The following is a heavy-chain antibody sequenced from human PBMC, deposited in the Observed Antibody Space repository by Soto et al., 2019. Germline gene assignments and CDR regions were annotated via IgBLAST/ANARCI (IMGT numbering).Heavy chain of an antibody. CDR1: GFSFSSHW. CDR2: SKNDGIST. D-gene: IGHD2-21*01. Sequence: EVQLVESGGGLVQPGGSLSLSCAVSGFSFSSHWMHWVRQGPGKGLEWVSLSKNDGISTSYADSVKGRFTVSRDNANNTLYLQMNGLKVEDTAVYYCGPRAYTDSWGQGSLVTVSS. V-gene: IGHV3-74*01. J-gene: IGHJ5*02. CDR3: GPRAYTDS.